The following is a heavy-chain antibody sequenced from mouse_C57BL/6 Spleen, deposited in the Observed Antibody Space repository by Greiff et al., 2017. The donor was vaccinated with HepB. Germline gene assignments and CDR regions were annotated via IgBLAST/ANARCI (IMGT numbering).Heavy chain of an antibody. D-gene: IGHD1-1*01. V-gene: IGHV1-64*01. CDR2: IHPNSGST. CDR1: GYTFTSYW. J-gene: IGHJ1*03. CDR3: ARPLFYGSSLGYFDV. Sequence: QVQLKQPGAELVKPGASVKLSCKASGYTFTSYWMHWVKQRPGQGLEWIGMIHPNSGSTNYNEKFKSKATLTVDKSSSTAYMQLSSLTSEDSAVYYCARPLFYGSSLGYFDVWGTGTTVTVSS.